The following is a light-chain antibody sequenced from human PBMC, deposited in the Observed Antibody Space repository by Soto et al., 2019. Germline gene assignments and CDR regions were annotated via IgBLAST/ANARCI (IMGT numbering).Light chain of an antibody. J-gene: IGKJ5*01. V-gene: IGKV1-9*01. CDR1: QDISNY. CDR2: VAS. Sequence: DIPLTQSPSFLSASVGDRVTITCRASQDISNYLAWYQQKPGKAPNLLIYVASTLQSGVPSRFSGSGYGTEFTLTISSLQPEDLATYYCQQLFSCPPSFGQGTRLEIK. CDR3: QQLFSCPPS.